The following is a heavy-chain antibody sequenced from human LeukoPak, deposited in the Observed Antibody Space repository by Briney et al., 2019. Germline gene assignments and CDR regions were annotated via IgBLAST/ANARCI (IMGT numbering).Heavy chain of an antibody. CDR1: GYTFTSYD. Sequence: GASVKVSCKASGYTFTSYDSNWVRQTTGQGLEWTGWMNPNNGNTGYAQKFQGRVTMTRSTSISTAYMELSSLRSEDTAVYYCARLASSSWPIYYYYGMDVWGQGTTVTVSS. CDR3: ARLASSSWPIYYYYGMDV. D-gene: IGHD6-13*01. V-gene: IGHV1-8*01. CDR2: MNPNNGNT. J-gene: IGHJ6*02.